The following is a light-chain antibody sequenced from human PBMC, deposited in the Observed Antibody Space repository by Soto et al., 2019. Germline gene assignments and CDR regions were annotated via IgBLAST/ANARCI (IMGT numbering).Light chain of an antibody. J-gene: IGLJ2*01. CDR1: SSDVGSYNL. CDR2: EGS. V-gene: IGLV2-23*01. Sequence: QSVLTQPASVSGSARQSITISCTGTSSDVGSYNLVSWYQQHPGKAPKLMIYEGSKRPSGVSNRFSGSKSGNTASLTISGLQAEDEADYYCCSYAGSSTNVVFGGGTKLTVL. CDR3: CSYAGSSTNVV.